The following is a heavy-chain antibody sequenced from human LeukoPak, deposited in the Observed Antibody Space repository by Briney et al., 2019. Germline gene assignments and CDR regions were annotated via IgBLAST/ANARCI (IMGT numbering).Heavy chain of an antibody. CDR3: ARGGRGSVVVPAAPYYYYYGMDV. CDR2: IYSSGST. CDR1: GGSISSYY. J-gene: IGHJ6*02. V-gene: IGHV4-4*07. D-gene: IGHD2-2*01. Sequence: PSETLSLTCTVSGGSISSYYWSWIRQPAGKGLEWIGRIYSSGSTNYNPSLKSRVTMSVDTSKNQFSLKLSSVTAADTAVYYCARGGRGSVVVPAAPYYYYYGMDVWGQGTTVTVSS.